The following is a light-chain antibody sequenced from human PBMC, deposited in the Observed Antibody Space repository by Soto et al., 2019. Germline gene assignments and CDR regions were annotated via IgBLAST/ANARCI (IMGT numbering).Light chain of an antibody. CDR1: SSDVGRYNY. J-gene: IGLJ1*01. V-gene: IGLV2-14*03. Sequence: QSALAQPASVSGSRGQSITISCTGTSSDVGRYNYVSWFQQHPGKVPKLIIYDVSNWPSGVSDRFSGSKSGNTASLTISGLHPEDEADYYCSPFTSSSTFVFGTGTKVTVL. CDR2: DVS. CDR3: SPFTSSSTFV.